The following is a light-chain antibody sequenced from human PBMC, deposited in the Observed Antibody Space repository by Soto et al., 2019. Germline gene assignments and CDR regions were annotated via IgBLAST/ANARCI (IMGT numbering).Light chain of an antibody. Sequence: QSVLTQPRSVSGSPGQSVTISCTGSSSDVGGYDFVSWYQQHPGKAPKLLIYDVTKRPSGVPDRFSASKSGNTASLTISGLQSGDEAVYFCCSYARNYVYVFGTGTKLTVL. CDR1: SSDVGGYDF. J-gene: IGLJ1*01. CDR3: CSYARNYVYV. V-gene: IGLV2-11*01. CDR2: DVT.